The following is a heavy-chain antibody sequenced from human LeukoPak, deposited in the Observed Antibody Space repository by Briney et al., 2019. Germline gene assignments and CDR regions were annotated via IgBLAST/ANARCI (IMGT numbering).Heavy chain of an antibody. J-gene: IGHJ4*02. CDR1: GFTFSSYG. CDR2: IRYDGSNK. V-gene: IGHV3-30*02. D-gene: IGHD5-18*01. CDR3: AKERDTAMVTIDY. Sequence: GGSLRLSCAASGFTFSSYGTHWVRQAPGKGLEWVAFIRYDGSNKYYADSVKGRFTISRDNSKNTLYLQMNSLRAEDTAVYYCAKERDTAMVTIDYWGQGTLVTVSS.